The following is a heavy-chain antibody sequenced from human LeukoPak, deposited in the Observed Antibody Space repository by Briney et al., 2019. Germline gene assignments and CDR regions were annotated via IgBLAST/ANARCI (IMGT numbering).Heavy chain of an antibody. CDR2: IYYSGST. J-gene: IGHJ4*02. D-gene: IGHD3-22*01. V-gene: IGHV4-59*12. Sequence: KSSETLSLTCTVSGGSISSYYWSWIRQPPGKGLEWIGYIYYSGSTNYNPSLKSRVTISVDTSKNQFSLKLSSVTAADTAVYYCARDGDYYDSSGYYSANFDYWGQGTLVTVSS. CDR3: ARDGDYYDSSGYYSANFDY. CDR1: GGSISSYY.